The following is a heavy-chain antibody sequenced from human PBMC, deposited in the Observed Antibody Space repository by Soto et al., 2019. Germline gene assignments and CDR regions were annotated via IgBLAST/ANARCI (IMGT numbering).Heavy chain of an antibody. CDR2: MNPNRGNT. CDR3: ARGQKRHAQRRFLEWLRVYDMDV. D-gene: IGHD3-3*01. CDR1: GYTFTSYY. Sequence: AASVKVSCKASGYTFTSYYINWVRQATGQGLEWMGWMNPNRGNTGYAQKFQGRVTMTRNTSISTAYVELSSLRSEDTAVYYCARGQKRHAQRRFLEWLRVYDMDVWGQGTTVTVSS. J-gene: IGHJ6*02. V-gene: IGHV1-8*01.